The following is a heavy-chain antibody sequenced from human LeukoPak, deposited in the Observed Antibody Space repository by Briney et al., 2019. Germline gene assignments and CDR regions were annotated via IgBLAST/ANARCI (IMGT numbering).Heavy chain of an antibody. CDR1: GGSFSGYY. V-gene: IGHV4-34*01. Sequence: PSETLSLTCAVYGGSFSGYYWSWIRRPPGKGLEWIGEINHSGSTNYNPSLKSRVTISVDTSKNQFSLKLSSVTAADTAVYYCASGESDYYDSSGYMGFDYWGQGTLVTVSS. D-gene: IGHD3-22*01. CDR2: INHSGST. CDR3: ASGESDYYDSSGYMGFDY. J-gene: IGHJ4*02.